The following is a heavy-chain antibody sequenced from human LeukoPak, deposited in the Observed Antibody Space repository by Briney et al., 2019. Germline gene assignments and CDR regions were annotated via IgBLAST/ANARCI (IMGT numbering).Heavy chain of an antibody. Sequence: PSETLSLTCTVSGGSMHLFYWTWIRQSPGKGLEWIGNIYHIGYTEYNPSLKSRVTISVDTSKSQFSLKLSSVTTADTAVYYCTRVSGHYSNFDYWGQGTLVTVSS. J-gene: IGHJ4*02. CDR2: IYHIGYT. V-gene: IGHV4-59*01. D-gene: IGHD4-11*01. CDR3: TRVSGHYSNFDY. CDR1: GGSMHLFY.